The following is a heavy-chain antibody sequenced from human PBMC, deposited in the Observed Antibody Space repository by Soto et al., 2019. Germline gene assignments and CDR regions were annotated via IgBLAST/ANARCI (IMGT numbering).Heavy chain of an antibody. J-gene: IGHJ4*02. CDR1: GGSISSGDYY. V-gene: IGHV4-30-4*01. CDR3: AKEDSAYGARYYFDY. Sequence: QVQLQESGPGLVKPSQTLSLTCTVSGGSISSGDYYWSWIRQPPGKGLEWIGYIYYSGSTYYNPSLKSRVTLLVNPAKNQFPLKLTSVTAANAAGYYCAKEDSAYGARYYFDYWGQGTLGPLSP. D-gene: IGHD4-17*01. CDR2: IYYSGST.